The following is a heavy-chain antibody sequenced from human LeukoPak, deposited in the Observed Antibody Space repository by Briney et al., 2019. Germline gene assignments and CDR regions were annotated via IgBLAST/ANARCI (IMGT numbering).Heavy chain of an antibody. Sequence: ASVKVSCKASGYTFTGYYMHWVRQAPGQGLEWMGWINPNSGGTNYAQKFQGRVSMTRDTSISTAYMELSRLRSDDTAVYYCARPDAYDSSGYYHSYYFDYWGQGTLVTVSS. V-gene: IGHV1-2*02. CDR3: ARPDAYDSSGYYHSYYFDY. D-gene: IGHD3-22*01. CDR2: INPNSGGT. CDR1: GYTFTGYY. J-gene: IGHJ4*02.